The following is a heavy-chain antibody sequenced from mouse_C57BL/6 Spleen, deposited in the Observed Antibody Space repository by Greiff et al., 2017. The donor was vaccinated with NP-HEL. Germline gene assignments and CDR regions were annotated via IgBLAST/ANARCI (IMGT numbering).Heavy chain of an antibody. CDR2: INYDGSST. J-gene: IGHJ2*01. V-gene: IGHV5-16*01. CDR3: AREEDTTGHFDY. D-gene: IGHD1-1*01. CDR1: GFTFSDYY. Sequence: EVTLVESEGGLVQPGSSMKLSCTASGFTFSDYYMAWVRQVPEKGLEWVANINYDGSSTYYLDSLKSRFIISRDNAKNILYLQMSSLKSEDTATYYCAREEDTTGHFDYWGQGTTLTVSS.